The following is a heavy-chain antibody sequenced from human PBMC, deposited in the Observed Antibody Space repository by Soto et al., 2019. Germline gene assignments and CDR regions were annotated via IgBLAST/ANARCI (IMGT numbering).Heavy chain of an antibody. CDR1: GFTFDNCA. V-gene: IGHV3-23*01. CDR3: AKGKTSGWYYFDF. Sequence: PGGSLRLSCAASGFTFDNCAMSWVRQAPGKGLEWILGISGSGGSTYYADSVKGRFTISRDNSKNTVYLQMNSLRADDTAVYHRAKGKTSGWYYFDFWGQGTLVTVSS. J-gene: IGHJ4*02. D-gene: IGHD6-19*01. CDR2: ISGSGGST.